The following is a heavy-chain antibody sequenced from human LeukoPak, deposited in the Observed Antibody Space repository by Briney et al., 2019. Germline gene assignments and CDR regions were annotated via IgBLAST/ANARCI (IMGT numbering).Heavy chain of an antibody. CDR2: IYYSGST. Sequence: PSETPSLTCTVSGGSISSYYWSWIRQPPGKGLEWIGYIYYSGSTNYNPSLKSRVTISVDTSKNQFSLKLSSVTAADTAVYYCARRRRVTVTKGGDYFDYWGQGTLVTVSS. J-gene: IGHJ4*02. CDR1: GGSISSYY. D-gene: IGHD4-17*01. CDR3: ARRRRVTVTKGGDYFDY. V-gene: IGHV4-59*08.